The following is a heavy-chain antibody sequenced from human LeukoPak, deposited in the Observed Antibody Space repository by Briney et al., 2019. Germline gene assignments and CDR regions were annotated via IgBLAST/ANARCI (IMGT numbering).Heavy chain of an antibody. CDR2: ISSSSSTI. CDR3: ARVYYYVSGSRWGDYFDY. V-gene: IGHV3-48*01. Sequence: GGSLRLSCAASGFTFSSYSMNWVRQAPGKGLEWVSYISSSSSTIYYADSVKGRFTISRDNSKNTLYLQMNSLRAEDTAVYYCARVYYYVSGSRWGDYFDYWGQGTLVTVFS. D-gene: IGHD3-10*01. CDR1: GFTFSSYS. J-gene: IGHJ4*02.